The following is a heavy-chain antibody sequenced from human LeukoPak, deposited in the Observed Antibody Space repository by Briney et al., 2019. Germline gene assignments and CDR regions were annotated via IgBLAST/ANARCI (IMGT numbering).Heavy chain of an antibody. CDR2: INHSGRT. V-gene: IGHV4-34*01. Sequence: PSETLSLTCAVYGGSFSGYYWNWIRQPPGKGLEWIGEINHSGRTNYNPSLKSRVTISVDTSKKQFSLKLSSVTAADTAVYYCARDLKLDGSSGYYAFDIWGQGTMVTVSS. CDR1: GGSFSGYY. J-gene: IGHJ3*02. D-gene: IGHD3-22*01. CDR3: ARDLKLDGSSGYYAFDI.